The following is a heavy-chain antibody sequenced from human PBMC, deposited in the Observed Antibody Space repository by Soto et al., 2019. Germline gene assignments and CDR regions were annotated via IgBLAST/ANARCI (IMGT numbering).Heavy chain of an antibody. Sequence: QVQLVQSGAEVKKPGSSLKVSCKASGGTFGRYTISWVLQAPGQGLEWMGWIIPILETANYAQKFQGRVTITADTSTSTAYLDLSGLKSDDAGVYYCARGGKLGGDLDVWGKGTPVTVSS. V-gene: IGHV1-69*08. CDR2: IIPILETA. CDR1: GGTFGRYT. J-gene: IGHJ6*04. CDR3: ARGGKLGGDLDV. D-gene: IGHD1-26*01.